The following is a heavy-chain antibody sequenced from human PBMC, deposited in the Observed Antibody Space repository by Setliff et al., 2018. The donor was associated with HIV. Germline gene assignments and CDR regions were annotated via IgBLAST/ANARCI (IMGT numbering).Heavy chain of an antibody. CDR1: GGSINSGIYY. CDR2: IHIGGNT. Sequence: TSETLSLTCTVSGGSINSGIYYWTWIRQPAGKGLEWLGRIHIGGNTNYNPSLKSRVTMSVDTSKNQFSLNLNSVTATDTAIYYCATERWLYQNFDSWGQGTQVTVS. J-gene: IGHJ4*02. V-gene: IGHV4-61*02. CDR3: ATERWLYQNFDS. D-gene: IGHD3-16*01.